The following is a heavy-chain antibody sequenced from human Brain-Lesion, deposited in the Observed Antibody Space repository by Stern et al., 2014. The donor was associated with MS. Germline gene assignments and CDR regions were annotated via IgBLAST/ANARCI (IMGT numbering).Heavy chain of an antibody. V-gene: IGHV3-9*01. J-gene: IGHJ5*02. Sequence: EVQLAESGGGLVQPGRSLRLSCAASGFIFDDYAIHWVRQAPGKGLEWVSGITSDSGTIVYADSVKGRFTISRDNAKNSLYLQMNSLRVEDTAFYYCATLDFVRPAAGRGWFDPWGQGTLVTVSS. CDR3: ATLDFVRPAAGRGWFDP. CDR2: ITSDSGTI. CDR1: GFIFDDYA. D-gene: IGHD3-3*01.